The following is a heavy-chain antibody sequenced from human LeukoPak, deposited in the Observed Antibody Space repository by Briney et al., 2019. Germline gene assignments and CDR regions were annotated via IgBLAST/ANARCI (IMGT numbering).Heavy chain of an antibody. D-gene: IGHD3-22*01. CDR1: GFTFSSYG. J-gene: IGHJ1*01. Sequence: GGSLRLSCAASGFTFSSYGMHWVRQAPGKGLEWVAFIRYDGSNKYYADSVKGRFTISRDNSKNTLYLQMNSLRAEDTAVYYCARDIGYDSSGYPKYFQHWGQGTLVTVSS. CDR3: ARDIGYDSSGYPKYFQH. V-gene: IGHV3-30*02. CDR2: IRYDGSNK.